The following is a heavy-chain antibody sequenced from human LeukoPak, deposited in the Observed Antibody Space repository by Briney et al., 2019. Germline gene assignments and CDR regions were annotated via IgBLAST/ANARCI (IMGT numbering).Heavy chain of an antibody. J-gene: IGHJ5*02. Sequence: GASVKVSCKASGYTFTGYYMHWVRQAPGQGLEWMGWINPNSGGTNYAQKFQGRVTMTRDTSIGTAYMELSRLRSDDTAVYYCARVGAARPRGANNWFDPWGQGTLVTVSS. V-gene: IGHV1-2*02. CDR2: INPNSGGT. CDR3: ARVGAARPRGANNWFDP. CDR1: GYTFTGYY. D-gene: IGHD6-6*01.